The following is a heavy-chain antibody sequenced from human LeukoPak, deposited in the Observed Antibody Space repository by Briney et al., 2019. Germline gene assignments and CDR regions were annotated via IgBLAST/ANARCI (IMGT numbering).Heavy chain of an antibody. Sequence: PSETLSLTCTVSGGSISSYYWSWIRQPPGKGLEWLGYIYTSGSTNYNPSLKSRVTISVDTSRNQFSLKLSSVTAADTAVYYCARLVDGHWFDPWGQGTLVTVSS. V-gene: IGHV4-4*09. D-gene: IGHD3-9*01. CDR2: IYTSGST. CDR3: ARLVDGHWFDP. J-gene: IGHJ5*02. CDR1: GGSISSYY.